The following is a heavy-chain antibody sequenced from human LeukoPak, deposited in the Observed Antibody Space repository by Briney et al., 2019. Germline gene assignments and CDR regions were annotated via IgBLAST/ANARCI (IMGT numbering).Heavy chain of an antibody. Sequence: GGSLRLSCAASGLTFSSYAMSWVRQAPGKGLEWVSAISGSGGSTYYADSVKGRFTISRDNSKNTLYLQMNSLRAEDTAVYYCVKDHGSGNPGPGAFDIWGQGTMVTVSS. J-gene: IGHJ3*02. CDR3: VKDHGSGNPGPGAFDI. CDR2: ISGSGGST. D-gene: IGHD3-10*01. V-gene: IGHV3-23*01. CDR1: GLTFSSYA.